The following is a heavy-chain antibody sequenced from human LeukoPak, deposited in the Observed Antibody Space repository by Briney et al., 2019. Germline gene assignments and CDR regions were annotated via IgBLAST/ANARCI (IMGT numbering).Heavy chain of an antibody. CDR2: ITGSGSII. CDR3: ARGPTVTTSLSEYFAF. V-gene: IGHV3-48*03. J-gene: IGHJ4*02. D-gene: IGHD4-17*01. Sequence: GGSLRLSCAASGFTFSASEMHWVRQAPGKGLEWLSHITGSGSIIYYADSVRSRFTISRDNAKNSLYLRMSSLRAEDTAIYYCARGPTVTTSLSEYFAFWGQGTLVTVSS. CDR1: GFTFSASE.